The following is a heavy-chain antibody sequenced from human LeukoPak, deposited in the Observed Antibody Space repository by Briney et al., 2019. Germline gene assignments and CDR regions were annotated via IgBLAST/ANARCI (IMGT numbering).Heavy chain of an antibody. J-gene: IGHJ4*02. CDR2: IYTSGST. CDR3: ARAGWNYRGGYFDY. CDR1: GGSISSYY. D-gene: IGHD1-7*01. Sequence: PSETLSLTCTVSGGSISSYYCSWVRQPAGKGLEWIGRIYTSGSTNYNPSLKSRVTMSVDTSKNQFSLKLSSVTAADTAVYYCARAGWNYRGGYFDYWGQGTLVTVSS. V-gene: IGHV4-4*07.